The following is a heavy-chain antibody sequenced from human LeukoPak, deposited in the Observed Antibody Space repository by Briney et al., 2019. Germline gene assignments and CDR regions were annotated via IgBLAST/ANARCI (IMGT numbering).Heavy chain of an antibody. J-gene: IGHJ4*02. CDR2: ISSSSSTI. D-gene: IGHD5-18*01. V-gene: IGHV3-48*04. CDR3: ARCGYSYGYGYFDY. Sequence: GGSLRLSCAASGFTFSSYSMNWVRQAPGKGLEWVSYISSSSSTIYYADSVKGRFTISRDNAKNSLYLQVNSLRAEDTAVYYCARCGYSYGYGYFDYWGQGTLVTVSS. CDR1: GFTFSSYS.